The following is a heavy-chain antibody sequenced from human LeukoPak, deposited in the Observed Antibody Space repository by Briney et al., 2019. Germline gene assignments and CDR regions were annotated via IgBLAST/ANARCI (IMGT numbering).Heavy chain of an antibody. J-gene: IGHJ4*02. Sequence: ASVKVSCKASGYTFTSYGISWVRQAPGQGVEWMGWISAYNGNTNYAQKLQGRVTMTTDTSTSTAYMELRSLRSDDTAVYYCARGTYYYHSSGYHLDYWGQGTLVTVSS. D-gene: IGHD3-22*01. CDR2: ISAYNGNT. CDR1: GYTFTSYG. CDR3: ARGTYYYHSSGYHLDY. V-gene: IGHV1-18*01.